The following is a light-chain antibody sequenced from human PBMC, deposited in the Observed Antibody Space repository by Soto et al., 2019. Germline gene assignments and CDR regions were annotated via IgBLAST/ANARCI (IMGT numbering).Light chain of an antibody. J-gene: IGLJ1*01. CDR2: DVR. CDR3: SSYTSSGIYV. CDR1: SSDFGGYNY. Sequence: QSVLTQPASLSGSPGQSITISCTGTSSDFGGYNYVSWYQRHPGEATKLLISDVRNRPSGVSNRFSGSKSGNTASLTISGLQAEDEADYYCSSYTSSGIYVFGTGTKVTVL. V-gene: IGLV2-14*03.